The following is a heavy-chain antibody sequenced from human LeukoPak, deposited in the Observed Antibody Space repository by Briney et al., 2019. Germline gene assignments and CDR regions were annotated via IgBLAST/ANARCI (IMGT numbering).Heavy chain of an antibody. CDR1: GYTFTSYY. J-gene: IGHJ4*02. CDR3: ARTFNYGMKGRTCDF. V-gene: IGHV1-46*01. Sequence: GGSLRLSCAASGYTFTSYYMHWVRQAPGQGLEWMGIINPSGGSTSYAQKFQGRVTMTRDTSTSTVYMELSSLRSDDTAVYYCARTFNYGMKGRTCDFWGQGTLVTVSS. CDR2: INPSGGST. D-gene: IGHD3-10*01.